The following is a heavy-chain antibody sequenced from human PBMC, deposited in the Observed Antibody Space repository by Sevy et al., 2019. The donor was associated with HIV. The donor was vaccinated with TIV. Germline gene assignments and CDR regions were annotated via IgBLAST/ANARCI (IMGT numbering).Heavy chain of an antibody. D-gene: IGHD1-7*01. CDR1: GYTVTSYP. J-gene: IGHJ5*02. Sequence: ASVKVSCKASGYTVTSYPMNWVRQAPGQGLEWMGWSNTKTGNPTYAQGFTGRFVFSLDTSVTTAYLQISSLKAEDTAVYYCARGSITGITAPRTWLDPWGQGTLVTVSS. CDR3: ARGSITGITAPRTWLDP. CDR2: SNTKTGNP. V-gene: IGHV7-4-1*02.